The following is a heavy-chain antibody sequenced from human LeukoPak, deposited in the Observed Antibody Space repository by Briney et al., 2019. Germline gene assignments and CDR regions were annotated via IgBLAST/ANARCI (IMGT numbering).Heavy chain of an antibody. Sequence: GGSLRLSCAASGFTFRSNGMHWVRQAPGRGLEWVTYIWYDGSDADYADPVKGRFTISRDNSKNTLYLQMNSLRAEDTAVYYCAKDRSMATIRGVFDYWGQGTLVTVSS. V-gene: IGHV3-30*02. CDR3: AKDRSMATIRGVFDY. J-gene: IGHJ4*02. CDR1: GFTFRSNG. CDR2: IWYDGSDA. D-gene: IGHD5-24*01.